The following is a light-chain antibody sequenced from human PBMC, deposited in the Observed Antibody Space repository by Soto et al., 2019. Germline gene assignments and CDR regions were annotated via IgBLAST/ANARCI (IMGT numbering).Light chain of an antibody. Sequence: DIQMTQSPPAMSASVGDTVTITCRASQGIRNYLSWFQQKPGKVPERLIYAASSLQSGVPSRFSGSGSGTEFTRTISNLQPEDSAIYYCLQHNGYPRTFGQGTKVEIK. CDR1: QGIRNY. J-gene: IGKJ1*01. CDR3: LQHNGYPRT. CDR2: AAS. V-gene: IGKV1-17*03.